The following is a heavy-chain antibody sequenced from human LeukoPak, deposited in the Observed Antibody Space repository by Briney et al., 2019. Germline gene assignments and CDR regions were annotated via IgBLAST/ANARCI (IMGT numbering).Heavy chain of an antibody. CDR3: AKVVTTTVANPGDY. J-gene: IGHJ4*02. Sequence: PGGSLRLSCTGSGFTFSTYGMHWVRQAPGKGLEWVAVISHDGSNKDYPDSVKGRFTISRDNSKNTLYLQMNSLRAEDTAVYYCAKVVTTTVANPGDYWGQGTLVTVSS. CDR2: ISHDGSNK. V-gene: IGHV3-30*18. CDR1: GFTFSTYG. D-gene: IGHD4-23*01.